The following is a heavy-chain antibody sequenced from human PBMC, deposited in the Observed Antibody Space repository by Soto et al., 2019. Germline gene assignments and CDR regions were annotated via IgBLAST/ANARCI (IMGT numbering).Heavy chain of an antibody. CDR3: ARVGYCSGGSCYLSPIDY. J-gene: IGHJ4*02. Sequence: ASVKVSCKASGYTFTSYGISWVRQAPGQGLEWMGWISAYNGNTNYAQKLQGRVTMTTDTSTSTAYMELRSLRSDDTAVYYCARVGYCSGGSCYLSPIDYWGQGTLVTVSS. V-gene: IGHV1-18*01. CDR1: GYTFTSYG. D-gene: IGHD2-15*01. CDR2: ISAYNGNT.